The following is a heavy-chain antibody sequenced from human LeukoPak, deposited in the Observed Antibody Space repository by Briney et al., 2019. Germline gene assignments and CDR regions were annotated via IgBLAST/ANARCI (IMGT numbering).Heavy chain of an antibody. D-gene: IGHD3-10*01. CDR2: ISYDGSNK. CDR1: GFTFSSYG. J-gene: IGHJ4*02. Sequence: GRSLRLSCAASGFTFSSYGMHWVRQAPGKGLEWVAVISYDGSNKYYADSVKGRFIISRDNSKNTLYLQMNSLRAEDTAVYYCAKDHYYGSGSYSTFDYWGQGTLVTVSS. V-gene: IGHV3-30*18. CDR3: AKDHYYGSGSYSTFDY.